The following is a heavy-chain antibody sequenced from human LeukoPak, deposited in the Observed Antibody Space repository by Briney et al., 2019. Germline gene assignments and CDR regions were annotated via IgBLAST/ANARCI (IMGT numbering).Heavy chain of an antibody. V-gene: IGHV1-3*01. J-gene: IGHJ4*02. Sequence: GASVKVSCKASGYTFTSYAMHWVRQAPGQRLEWMGWISAGNGNTKYSQKFQGRVTITRDTSASTAYMELSSLRSEDTAVYYCARGRSSWAFDYWGQGTLVTVSS. CDR3: ARGRSSWAFDY. D-gene: IGHD3-16*01. CDR1: GYTFTSYA. CDR2: ISAGNGNT.